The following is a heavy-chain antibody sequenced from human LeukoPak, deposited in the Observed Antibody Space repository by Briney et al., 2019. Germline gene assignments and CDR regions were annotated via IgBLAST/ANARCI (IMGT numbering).Heavy chain of an antibody. Sequence: GGSLRLSCAASGFTFSDYAMGWVRQAPGKGLEWVSTISGSGTNTHYADSVKGRFTISRDNSKNTLCLQMNSLGAEDTGVYYCAGHSSGNQQPFDSWGQGTLVSVSS. J-gene: IGHJ4*02. CDR3: AGHSSGNQQPFDS. D-gene: IGHD3-22*01. V-gene: IGHV3-23*01. CDR1: GFTFSDYA. CDR2: ISGSGTNT.